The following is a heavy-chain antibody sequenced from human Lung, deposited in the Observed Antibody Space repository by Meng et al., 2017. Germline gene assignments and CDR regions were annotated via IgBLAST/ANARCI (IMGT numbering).Heavy chain of an antibody. V-gene: IGHV3-7*01. CDR1: GFTFSSYW. D-gene: IGHD5-18*01. CDR2: IKQDGSEK. Sequence: GESLKISCAASGFTFSSYWMSWVRQAPGKGLEWVANIKQDGSEKYYVDSVKGRFTISRDNAKNSLYLQMNSLRAEDTAVYYCAREGVLQLWFTFYYYYGMDDWGQGTTVTVSS. CDR3: AREGVLQLWFTFYYYYGMDD. J-gene: IGHJ6*02.